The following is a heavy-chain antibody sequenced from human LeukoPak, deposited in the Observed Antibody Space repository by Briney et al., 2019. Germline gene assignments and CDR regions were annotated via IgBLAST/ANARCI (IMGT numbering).Heavy chain of an antibody. D-gene: IGHD3-3*01. CDR3: ARADPPRYYDFWSGYPIYFDY. J-gene: IGHJ4*02. CDR2: IYYSGST. CDR1: GGSISSSSYY. Sequence: SETLSLTCIVSGGSISSSSYYWGWIRQPPGKGLEWIGSIYYSGSTYYNPSLKSRVTISVDTSKNQFSLKLSSVTAADTAVYYCARADPPRYYDFWSGYPIYFDYWGQGTLVTVSS. V-gene: IGHV4-39*07.